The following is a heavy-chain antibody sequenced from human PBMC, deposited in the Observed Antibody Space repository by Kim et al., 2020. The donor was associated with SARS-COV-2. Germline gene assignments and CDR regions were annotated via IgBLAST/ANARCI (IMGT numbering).Heavy chain of an antibody. D-gene: IGHD3-16*01. Sequence: EGSLRLSCAASGFTFRDFGMNWVRQAPGKGPEWVAVIWYDGSNKYYADSVKGRFTISRDNSNNMVYLQMNSLRVEDTAIYYCAKDLGGCNRISCSYYFD. J-gene: IGHJ4*01. CDR3: AKDLGGCNRISCSYYFD. CDR2: IWYDGSNK. V-gene: IGHV3-33*06. CDR1: GFTFRDFG.